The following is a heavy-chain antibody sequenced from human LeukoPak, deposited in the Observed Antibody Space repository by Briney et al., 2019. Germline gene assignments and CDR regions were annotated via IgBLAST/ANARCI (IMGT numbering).Heavy chain of an antibody. Sequence: GRSLRLSCAASGFTFSSYGMHWVRQAPGKGLEWGAVISYDGSNKYYADSVKGRFTISSDNSKNTLYLQMNSLRAEDTAVYYCAKSRRGYSTYYYYGMDVWGQGTTVTVSS. J-gene: IGHJ6*02. V-gene: IGHV3-30*18. CDR1: GFTFSSYG. CDR2: ISYDGSNK. CDR3: AKSRRGYSTYYYYGMDV. D-gene: IGHD4-11*01.